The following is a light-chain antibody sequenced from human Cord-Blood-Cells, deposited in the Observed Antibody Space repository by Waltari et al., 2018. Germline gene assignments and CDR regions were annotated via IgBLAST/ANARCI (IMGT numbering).Light chain of an antibody. CDR3: MIWHSSAWV. V-gene: IGLV5-45*02. CDR2: YKSDSDK. CDR1: SGINVGFYR. Sequence: QAVLTQPFSLSASPGALARLTCTLRSGINVGFYRIYWYQQNPGGPPQYLLGYKSDSDKQQGSGVPSRFSGSKDASANAGILLISGLQSEDEADYYCMIWHSSAWVFGGGTKLTVL. J-gene: IGLJ3*02.